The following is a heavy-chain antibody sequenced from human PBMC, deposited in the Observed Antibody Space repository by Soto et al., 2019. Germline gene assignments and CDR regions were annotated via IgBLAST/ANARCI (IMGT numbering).Heavy chain of an antibody. J-gene: IGHJ6*02. CDR2: ISAYKAHT. V-gene: IGHV1-18*01. D-gene: IGHD2-2*01. CDR3: AREDPVVVPSAPRYYGMDV. CDR1: GYTFNSYG. Sequence: ASVKVSCKASGYTFNSYGITWVRQAPGQGLEWMGWISAYKAHTNYAQKLQGRVTMTTDTSTSTAYMELRSLRSDDTAVYYYAREDPVVVPSAPRYYGMDVWGQGTTVTVSS.